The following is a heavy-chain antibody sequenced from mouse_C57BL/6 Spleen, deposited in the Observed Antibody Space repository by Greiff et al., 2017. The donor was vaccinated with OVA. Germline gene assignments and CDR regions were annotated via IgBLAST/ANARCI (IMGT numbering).Heavy chain of an antibody. CDR2: IDPSDSYT. J-gene: IGHJ2*01. Sequence: VQLQQPGAELVKPGASVKLSCKASGYTFTSYWMQWVKQRPGQGLEWIGEIDPSDSYTNYNQKFKGKATLTVDTSSSTAYMQLSSLTSEDSAVYYCARGGLTGTFDYWGQGTTLTVSS. D-gene: IGHD4-1*01. V-gene: IGHV1-50*01. CDR1: GYTFTSYW. CDR3: ARGGLTGTFDY.